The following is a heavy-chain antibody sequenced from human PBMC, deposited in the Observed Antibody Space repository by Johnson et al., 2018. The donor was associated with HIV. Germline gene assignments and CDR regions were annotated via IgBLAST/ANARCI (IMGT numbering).Heavy chain of an antibody. CDR2: IYRGGST. D-gene: IGHD3-22*01. CDR3: ARGPPYYDSSGGYAFDI. J-gene: IGHJ3*02. Sequence: MQLVESGGGVVQPGGSLRLSCAASGFTVSRNYMTWVRQAPGKGLEWVSVIYRGGSTYHADSVKGSFTISRDNSKNTLYLQMNSLRAEDTAVYYCARGPPYYDSSGGYAFDIWGQGTVVAVSS. CDR1: GFTVSRNY. V-gene: IGHV3-66*01.